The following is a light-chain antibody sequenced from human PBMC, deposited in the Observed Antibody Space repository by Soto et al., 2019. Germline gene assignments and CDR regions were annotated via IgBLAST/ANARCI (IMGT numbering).Light chain of an antibody. V-gene: IGKV3-20*01. CDR2: GAS. CDR3: HQYDSSPLT. J-gene: IGKJ4*01. Sequence: EIEMTQSPGTLSLSPGDRATLSCRASQSVSSSYLAWYQQKPGQAPRLLIYGASTRATGIPDRFSGSGSGTDFTLTISRLEPEDFAVYYCHQYDSSPLTFGGGTKVEIK. CDR1: QSVSSSY.